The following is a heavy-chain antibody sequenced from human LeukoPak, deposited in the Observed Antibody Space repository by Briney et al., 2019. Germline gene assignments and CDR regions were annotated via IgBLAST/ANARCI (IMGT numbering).Heavy chain of an antibody. V-gene: IGHV3-21*01. CDR3: ARRGYTYGYDY. CDR2: ISSSSSYI. Sequence: GGSLRLSCAASGFTFSSYSMKWVRQAPGKGVEWVLSISSSSSYIYYADSVRGRFTISRDNAKNSLYLQMNSLRAEDTAVYYCARRGYTYGYDYWGQGTLVTVSS. J-gene: IGHJ4*02. D-gene: IGHD5-18*01. CDR1: GFTFSSYS.